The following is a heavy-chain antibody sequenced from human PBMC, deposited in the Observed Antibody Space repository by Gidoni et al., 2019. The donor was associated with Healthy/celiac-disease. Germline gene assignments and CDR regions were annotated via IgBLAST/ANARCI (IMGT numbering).Heavy chain of an antibody. CDR2: INAGNGNT. V-gene: IGHV1-3*01. J-gene: IGHJ5*02. Sequence: QVQLVQSGAEVKKPGASVKVSCKASGYTFTSYAMHWVRQAPGQRLEWMGWINAGNGNTKYSQKFQGRVTITRDTSASTAYMELSSLRSEDTAVYYCARDKAQLLWFGELWGWFDPWGQGTLVTVSS. CDR1: GYTFTSYA. D-gene: IGHD3-10*01. CDR3: ARDKAQLLWFGELWGWFDP.